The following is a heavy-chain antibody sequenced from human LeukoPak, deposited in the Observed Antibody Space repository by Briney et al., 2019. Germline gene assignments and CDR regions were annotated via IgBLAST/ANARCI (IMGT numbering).Heavy chain of an antibody. V-gene: IGHV3-23*01. CDR2: ISGSGGST. D-gene: IGHD3-10*01. J-gene: IGHJ6*02. CDR3: AKGRGYYGSGSYPRVYYYYGMDV. Sequence: GGSLRLSCAASGFTFSSYAMSWVRQAPGKGLEWVSAISGSGGSTYYADSVKGRFTISRDNSKNTLYLQMNSLRAEDTAVYYCAKGRGYYGSGSYPRVYYYYGMDVWGQGTTVTVSS. CDR1: GFTFSSYA.